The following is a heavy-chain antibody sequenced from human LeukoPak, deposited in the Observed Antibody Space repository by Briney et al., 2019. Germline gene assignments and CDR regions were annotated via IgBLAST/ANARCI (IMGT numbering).Heavy chain of an antibody. CDR3: ARDGARGDNVLDI. J-gene: IGHJ3*02. Sequence: GGSLRLSCAASGFTFSSYGMHWVRQAPGKGLEGVAVIFNDGSQEKYADSVKGRFTISRDNSKNTLFLQMNSRRGEGTPVYYCARDGARGDNVLDIWGQGTMVTVSS. V-gene: IGHV3-33*01. D-gene: IGHD3-16*01. CDR2: IFNDGSQE. CDR1: GFTFSSYG.